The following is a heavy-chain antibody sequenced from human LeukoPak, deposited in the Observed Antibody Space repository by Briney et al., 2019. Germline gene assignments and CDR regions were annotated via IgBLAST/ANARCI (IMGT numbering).Heavy chain of an antibody. V-gene: IGHV4-4*07. D-gene: IGHD3-3*01. J-gene: IGHJ3*02. CDR3: ARGYDFWSGYTDAFDI. CDR2: IYTSGST. CDR1: GGSISSSNW. Sequence: SETLSLTCAVSGGSISSSNWWSWVRQPAGKGLEWIGRIYTSGSTNYNPSLKSRVTMSVDTSKNQFSLKLSSVTAADTAVYYCARGYDFWSGYTDAFDIWGQGTMVTVSS.